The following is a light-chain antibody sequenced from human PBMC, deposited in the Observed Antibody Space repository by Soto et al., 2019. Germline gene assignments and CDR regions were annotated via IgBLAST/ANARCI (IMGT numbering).Light chain of an antibody. J-gene: IGLJ2*01. Sequence: QSVLTQPPSVSGAPGQRVTISCTGSSANIGAGYDVHWYQHLPGTAPKLRIYGNSNRPSGVPDRFSGSKSGTSASLAITGLHSEAEADYYGQSYGSGLSGPFVAFGGGTQLTVL. CDR2: GNS. V-gene: IGLV1-40*01. CDR1: SANIGAGYD. CDR3: QSYGSGLSGPFVA.